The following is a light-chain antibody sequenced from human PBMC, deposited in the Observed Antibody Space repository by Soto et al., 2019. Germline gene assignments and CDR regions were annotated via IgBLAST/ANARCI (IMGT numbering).Light chain of an antibody. CDR3: QQSYSTPQT. J-gene: IGKJ1*01. CDR2: AAS. V-gene: IGKV1-39*01. Sequence: DIETTQSQSSLSASVGDRVTITCRASQSISSYLNWYQQKPGKAPKLLIYAASSLQSGVPSRFSGSGSGTDFTLTISSLQPENFATYYCQQSYSTPQTFGQGTKVDSK. CDR1: QSISSY.